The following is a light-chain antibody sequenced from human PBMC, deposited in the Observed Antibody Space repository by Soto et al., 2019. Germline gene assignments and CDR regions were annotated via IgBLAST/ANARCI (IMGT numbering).Light chain of an antibody. CDR1: QSISSY. CDR2: DAS. Sequence: IQMTQSPSSLSASVGDRVTITCRASQSISSYLNWYQQKPGKAPKLLIYDASSLESGVPSRFSGSGSGADFTLTISSLQPDDFATYYCQQYNSNSWTFGQGTKVDVK. CDR3: QQYNSNSWT. V-gene: IGKV1-5*01. J-gene: IGKJ1*01.